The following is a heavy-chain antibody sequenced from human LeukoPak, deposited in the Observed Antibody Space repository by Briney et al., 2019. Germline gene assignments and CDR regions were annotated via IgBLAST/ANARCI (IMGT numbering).Heavy chain of an antibody. D-gene: IGHD1-7*01. CDR3: ASGTPRNYVPDY. J-gene: IGHJ4*02. CDR1: GGTFSSYA. CDR2: INPNSGGT. Sequence: ASVKVSCKASGGTFSSYAISWVRQAPGQGLEWMGWINPNSGGTNYAQKFQGRVTMTRDTSITTAYMELSRLRSDDTAVYYCASGTPRNYVPDYWGQGTLVTVSS. V-gene: IGHV1-2*02.